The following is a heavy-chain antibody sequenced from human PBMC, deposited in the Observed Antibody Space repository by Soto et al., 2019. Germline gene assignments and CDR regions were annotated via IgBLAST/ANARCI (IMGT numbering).Heavy chain of an antibody. CDR2: IKSKTDGGTT. Sequence: PGGSLRLSCAASGFTFSNAWMSWVRQAPGKGLEWVGRIKSKTDGGTTDYAAPVKGRFTISRDDSKNTLYLQMNSLRAEDTAVYYCAKDRSSRIFGVVTPLDVWGQGTTVTVSS. D-gene: IGHD3-3*01. V-gene: IGHV3-15*01. CDR1: GFTFSNAW. J-gene: IGHJ6*02. CDR3: AKDRSSRIFGVVTPLDV.